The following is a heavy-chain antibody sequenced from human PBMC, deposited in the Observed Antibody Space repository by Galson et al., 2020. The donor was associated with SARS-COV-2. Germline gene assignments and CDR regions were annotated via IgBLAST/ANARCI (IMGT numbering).Heavy chain of an antibody. V-gene: IGHV1-8*01. CDR3: ARFDRWAVDAFEI. CDR2: MNPNSGNS. D-gene: IGHD3-16*02. J-gene: IGHJ3*02. CDR1: GYTFIDND. Sequence: ASVKVSCKASGYTFIDNDINWVRQAPGQGLEWMAWMNPNSGNSGFAQKFQGRVSMTGDTSTSTAYMELSSLRSDDTAVYYCARFDRWAVDAFEIWGQGTMVTVS.